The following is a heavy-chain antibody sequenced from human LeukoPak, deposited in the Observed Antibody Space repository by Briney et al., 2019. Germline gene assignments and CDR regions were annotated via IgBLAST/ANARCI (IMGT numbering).Heavy chain of an antibody. CDR1: GGSISSSGYY. D-gene: IGHD1-26*01. CDR2: IYYSGST. CDR3: ARHEYSGSYYGLSWFDP. J-gene: IGHJ5*02. V-gene: IGHV4-39*01. Sequence: PSETLSLTCTVSGGSISSSGYYWGWIRQPPGKGLEWIASIYYSGSTYYNPSLKSRVTISVDTSKNQLALKLSSLTAADTAVYYCARHEYSGSYYGLSWFDPWGQGTLVTVSS.